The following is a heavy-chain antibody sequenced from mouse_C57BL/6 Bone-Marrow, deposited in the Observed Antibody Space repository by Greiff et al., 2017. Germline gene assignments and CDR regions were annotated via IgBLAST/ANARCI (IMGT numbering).Heavy chain of an antibody. CDR1: GFTFRNYW. D-gene: IGHD2-4*01. J-gene: IGHJ2*01. Sequence: VKLMESGGGLVQPGGSMKLSCVASGFTFRNYWMNWVRQSPEKGLEWVAQIRWKSDNYATHYAESVKGRFTISRDDSKSSVYLQMNNLRAEDTGIYYCTEHYDYDEGYYFDYWGQGTTLTVSS. CDR3: TEHYDYDEGYYFDY. CDR2: IRWKSDNYAT. V-gene: IGHV6-3*01.